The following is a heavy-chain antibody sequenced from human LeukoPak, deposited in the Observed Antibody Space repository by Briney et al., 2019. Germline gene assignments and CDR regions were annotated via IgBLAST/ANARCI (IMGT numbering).Heavy chain of an antibody. CDR1: GFTFSSYA. D-gene: IGHD3-10*01. CDR3: ARDFGSGRHEVDY. Sequence: GGSLRLSCAASGFTFSSYAMSWVRQAPGKGPEWVSAISGSGGSTYYADSVKGRFTISRDNSKNTLYLQMNSLRAEDTAVYYCARDFGSGRHEVDYWGQGTLVTVSS. J-gene: IGHJ4*02. CDR2: ISGSGGST. V-gene: IGHV3-23*01.